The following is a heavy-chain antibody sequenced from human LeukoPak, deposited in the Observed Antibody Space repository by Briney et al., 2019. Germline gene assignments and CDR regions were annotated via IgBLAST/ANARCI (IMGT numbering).Heavy chain of an antibody. Sequence: SVKVSCKSSGFTFTNSAIQWVRQARGQRLEWIGWIVVGSGNTNYAQKFQERVTITRDMSTSTAYMKLNSLRLEDTAVYYCAADDLTRDYWGQGTLVTVSS. V-gene: IGHV1-58*02. CDR1: GFTFTNSA. J-gene: IGHJ4*02. CDR3: AADDLTRDY. CDR2: IVVGSGNT.